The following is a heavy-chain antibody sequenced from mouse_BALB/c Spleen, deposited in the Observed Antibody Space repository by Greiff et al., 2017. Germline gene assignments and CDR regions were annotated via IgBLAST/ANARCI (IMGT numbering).Heavy chain of an antibody. Sequence: LVKTGASVKISCKASGYSFTGYYMHWVKQSHGKSLEWIGYISCYNGATSYNQKFKGKATFTVDTSSSTAYMQFNSLTSEDSAVYYCARSDGYYPGAMDYWGQGTSVTVSS. CDR2: ISCYNGAT. CDR1: GYSFTGYY. CDR3: ARSDGYYPGAMDY. V-gene: IGHV1S34*01. J-gene: IGHJ4*01. D-gene: IGHD2-3*01.